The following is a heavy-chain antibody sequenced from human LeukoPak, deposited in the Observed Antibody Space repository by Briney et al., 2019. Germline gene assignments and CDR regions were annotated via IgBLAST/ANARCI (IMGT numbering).Heavy chain of an antibody. D-gene: IGHD3-10*01. Sequence: SETLSLTCTVSGDSINYYYWSWIRQPPGKGLEWIGYIHYSGSTNYNSSLKSRVTISVDTSKNQFSLKLNSVTAADTAVYYCAREGRGFDYWGQGTLVTVSS. CDR2: IHYSGST. J-gene: IGHJ4*02. V-gene: IGHV4-59*01. CDR3: AREGRGFDY. CDR1: GDSINYYY.